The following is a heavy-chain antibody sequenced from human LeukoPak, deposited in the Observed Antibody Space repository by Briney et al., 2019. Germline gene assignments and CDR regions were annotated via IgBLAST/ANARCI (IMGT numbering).Heavy chain of an antibody. D-gene: IGHD6-13*01. V-gene: IGHV3-30-3*01. CDR2: ISYDGSNK. CDR3: ARDTQDSSSWYGVNYGMDV. Sequence: GGSLRLSCAASGFTFSSYAMHWVRQAPGKGLEWVAVISYDGSNKYYADSVKGRFTISRDNPKNTLYLQMNSLRAEDTAVYYCARDTQDSSSWYGVNYGMDVWGQGTTVTVSS. CDR1: GFTFSSYA. J-gene: IGHJ6*02.